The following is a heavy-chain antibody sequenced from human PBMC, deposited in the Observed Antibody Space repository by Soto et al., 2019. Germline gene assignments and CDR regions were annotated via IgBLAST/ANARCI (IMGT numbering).Heavy chain of an antibody. V-gene: IGHV4-61*01. CDR1: VGSGRSGSYY. Sequence: NPSETLSLTCTVSVGSGRSGSYYCSCIRQPPGKGLEWIGYIYYSGSTNYNPSIKSRVTISVDTSKNQLSLKLSSVTAADTAVYYCARAGGDRNVGALDIWGQGTMVTVSS. CDR2: IYYSGST. D-gene: IGHD2-21*02. CDR3: ARAGGDRNVGALDI. J-gene: IGHJ3*02.